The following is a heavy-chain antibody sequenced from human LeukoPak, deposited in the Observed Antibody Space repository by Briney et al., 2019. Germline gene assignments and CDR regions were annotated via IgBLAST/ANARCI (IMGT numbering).Heavy chain of an antibody. CDR1: GFSFSYHG. Sequence: GGSLRLSCIASGFSFSYHGMNWVRLAPGKGLEWVSGVSPPGGGTYYADYVKGRFTSSKDDSRNTLSLQMNSLRVEDTAVYYCTKASAYYFDYWGQGNLVTVSS. D-gene: IGHD3-3*01. J-gene: IGHJ4*02. CDR3: TKASAYYFDY. V-gene: IGHV3-23*01. CDR2: VSPPGGGT.